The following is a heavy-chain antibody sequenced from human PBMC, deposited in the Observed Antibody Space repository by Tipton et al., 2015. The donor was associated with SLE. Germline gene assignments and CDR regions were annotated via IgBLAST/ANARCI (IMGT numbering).Heavy chain of an antibody. CDR2: IYYSGST. Sequence: TLSLTCTVSGGSISSYYWSWIRQPPGKGLEWIGYIYYSGSTNYNPSLESRVTISVDTSKNQFSLKLSSVTAADTAVYYCARRGYYGSGSYLDAFDIWGQGTMVTVSS. V-gene: IGHV4-59*08. D-gene: IGHD3-10*01. J-gene: IGHJ3*02. CDR3: ARRGYYGSGSYLDAFDI. CDR1: GGSISSYY.